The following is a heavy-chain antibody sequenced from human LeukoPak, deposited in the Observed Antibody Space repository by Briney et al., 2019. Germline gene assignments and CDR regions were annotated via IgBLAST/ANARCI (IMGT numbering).Heavy chain of an antibody. J-gene: IGHJ4*02. D-gene: IGHD3-22*01. CDR2: INPNSGGT. CDR1: GYTFTGYY. V-gene: IGHV1-2*02. CDR3: ARDGGTMIAAPGY. Sequence: ASVKVSCKASGYTFTGYYMHWVRQAPGQGLEWMGWINPNSGGTNYAQKFQGRVTMTRDTSISTAYMELSRLRSDDTAVYYCARDGGTMIAAPGYWGQGTLVTVSS.